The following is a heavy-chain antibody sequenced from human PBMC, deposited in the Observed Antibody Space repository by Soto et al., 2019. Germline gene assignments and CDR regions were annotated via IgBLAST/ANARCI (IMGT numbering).Heavy chain of an antibody. CDR2: ISGSGGST. Sequence: PGGSLRLSCTASGITLRNYAVNWVRQAPGKGLEWVSGISGSGGSTYYAGSVKGRFTIARDNSKNTLFLEMNSLRADDTAVYYCAKVPASSLTASRPFDQWGQGTLVTVSS. D-gene: IGHD5-18*01. CDR3: AKVPASSLTASRPFDQ. J-gene: IGHJ4*02. V-gene: IGHV3-23*01. CDR1: GITLRNYA.